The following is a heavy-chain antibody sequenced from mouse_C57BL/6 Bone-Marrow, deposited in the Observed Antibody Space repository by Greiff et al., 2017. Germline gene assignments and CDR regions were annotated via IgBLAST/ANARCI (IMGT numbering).Heavy chain of an antibody. J-gene: IGHJ2*01. CDR3: TTVYYCSRGLYY. CDR1: GFNIKDYY. V-gene: IGHV14-1*01. CDR2: IDPEDGDT. Sequence: VQLQQSGAELVRPGASVKLSCTASGFNIKDYYMHWVKQRPEQGLEWIGRIDPEDGDTEYAPKFQGKATMTADTSSNTAYLQLSSLTSVDTAVFYCTTVYYCSRGLYYWGQGTTLTVSS. D-gene: IGHD1-1*01.